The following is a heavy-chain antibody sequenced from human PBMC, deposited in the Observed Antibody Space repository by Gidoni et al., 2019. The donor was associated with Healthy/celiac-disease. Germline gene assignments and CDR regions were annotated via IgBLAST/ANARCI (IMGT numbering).Heavy chain of an antibody. Sequence: QVQLVESGGGLVKPGGSLRLSCAASGVTFRDYYMSWIRQAPGKGLEWFSYISSSGSNIHYADSVKGRFTISRDNAKNSLYLQMNSLRAEDTAVYYCARELGDCSGGTCYNEYGMDVWGQGTTVTVSS. CDR3: ARELGDCSGGTCYNEYGMDV. J-gene: IGHJ6*02. CDR2: ISSSGSNI. CDR1: GVTFRDYY. V-gene: IGHV3-11*01. D-gene: IGHD2-15*01.